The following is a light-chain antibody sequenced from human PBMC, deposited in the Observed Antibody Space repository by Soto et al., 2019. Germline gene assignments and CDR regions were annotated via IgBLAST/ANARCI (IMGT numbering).Light chain of an antibody. CDR1: SSNIGSNT. V-gene: IGLV1-44*01. CDR2: SNN. CDR3: AAWDVSLNGRV. Sequence: QSVLTQPPSASGTPGQRVTISCSGSSSNIGSNTVSWYQQLPGTAPKLLIHSNNQRPLGVPDRFSGSQSGTSASLAISGLQSEDEADYYCAAWDVSLNGRVFGGGTKLTVL. J-gene: IGLJ3*02.